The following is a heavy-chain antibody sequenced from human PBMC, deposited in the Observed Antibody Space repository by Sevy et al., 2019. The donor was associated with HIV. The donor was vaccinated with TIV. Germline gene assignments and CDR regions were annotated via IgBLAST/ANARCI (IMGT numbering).Heavy chain of an antibody. CDR1: GYTFTGYY. D-gene: IGHD3-22*01. Sequence: ASVKVSCKASGYTFTGYYMHWVRQAPGQGLEWMGWINPNSGGTNYAQKFQGRVTMTRDTSISTAYMELSRLRSDDTAVYYCASVPLEGYYDSSGYPRNWFDPWGQGTLVTVSS. CDR2: INPNSGGT. V-gene: IGHV1-2*02. J-gene: IGHJ5*02. CDR3: ASVPLEGYYDSSGYPRNWFDP.